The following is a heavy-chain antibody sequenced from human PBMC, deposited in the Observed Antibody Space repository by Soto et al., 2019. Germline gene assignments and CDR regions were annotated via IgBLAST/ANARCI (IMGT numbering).Heavy chain of an antibody. CDR2: ISYDGSKK. CDR1: GVTFSSHA. D-gene: IGHD2-2*01. J-gene: IGHJ5*02. CDR3: ASRSRTQEGWFDP. V-gene: IGHV3-30-3*01. Sequence: GGSMRLSCAASGVTFSSHAMHWVRQAPGKGLEWVAVISYDGSKKYYAYSVKGRFTISRDNSKNTLYLQMNSPRNEDTAVYYCASRSRTQEGWFDPWGQGTLVTVSS.